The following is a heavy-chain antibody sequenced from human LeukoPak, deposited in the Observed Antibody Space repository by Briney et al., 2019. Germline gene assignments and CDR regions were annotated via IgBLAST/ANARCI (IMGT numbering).Heavy chain of an antibody. Sequence: SETLSLTCTVSGGSISNYYWSWIRQHPGKGLEWIGYIYYSGSTYYNPSLKSRVTISVDTSKNQFSLKLSSVTAADTAVYYCARAYLRNYYDSSGSFDYWGQGTLVTVSS. CDR2: IYYSGST. D-gene: IGHD3-22*01. CDR1: GGSISNYY. CDR3: ARAYLRNYYDSSGSFDY. J-gene: IGHJ4*02. V-gene: IGHV4-59*06.